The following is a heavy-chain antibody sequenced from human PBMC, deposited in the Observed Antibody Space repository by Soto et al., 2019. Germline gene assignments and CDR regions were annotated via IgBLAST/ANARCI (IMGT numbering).Heavy chain of an antibody. Sequence: QVQLQESGPGLVKPSQTLSLTCTVSGGSISSGDYYWSWIRQPPGKGLEWIGYIYYSGSTYYNPSRESRATISVDTSKNQLSLELSCVTAADTAVYYCARDPRYYYGSGRGSYGMDVWGQGTTVTVSS. CDR2: IYYSGST. J-gene: IGHJ6*02. CDR3: ARDPRYYYGSGRGSYGMDV. V-gene: IGHV4-30-4*01. CDR1: GGSISSGDYY. D-gene: IGHD3-10*01.